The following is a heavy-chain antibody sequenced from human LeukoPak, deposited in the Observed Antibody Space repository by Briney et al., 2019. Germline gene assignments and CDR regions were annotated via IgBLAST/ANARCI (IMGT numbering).Heavy chain of an antibody. J-gene: IGHJ4*02. D-gene: IGHD1-1*01. CDR2: ISRGGSTI. CDR1: GFTLSSYS. V-gene: IGHV3-48*02. CDR3: ARYGNGFDY. Sequence: GGSLRLSCAASGFTLSSYSMNWVRQAPGKGLEWVSYISRGGSTIYYADSVKGRFTISRDNAQNSLYLQMNSLRDEDTAVYYCARYGNGFDYWGQGTLVTVSS.